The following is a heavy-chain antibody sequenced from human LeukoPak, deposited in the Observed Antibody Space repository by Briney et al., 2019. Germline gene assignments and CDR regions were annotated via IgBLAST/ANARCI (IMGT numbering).Heavy chain of an antibody. V-gene: IGHV1-46*01. CDR2: INPSGGST. D-gene: IGHD4-17*01. CDR3: ARDLTVTTRVIDGMHV. Sequence: GASVKVSCKAFGYTFTGYYMQWVRQAPGQGLEWMGIINPSGGSTSYAQKFQGRVTMTRDTSTSTVYMELSSLRSEDTAVYYCARDLTVTTRVIDGMHVWGQGTTVTVSS. CDR1: GYTFTGYY. J-gene: IGHJ6*02.